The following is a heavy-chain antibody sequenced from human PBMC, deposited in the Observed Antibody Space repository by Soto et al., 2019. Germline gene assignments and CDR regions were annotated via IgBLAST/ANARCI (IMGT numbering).Heavy chain of an antibody. Sequence: QVQLVESGGGVVQPGRSLRLSCAASGFTFSSYGMHWVRQAPGKGLEWVAVISYDGSNKYYADSVKGRFTISRDNSKNTLYLQMNSLRAEDTAVYYCAKDEEDSSGYYSGFDYWGQGTLVTVSS. CDR1: GFTFSSYG. D-gene: IGHD3-22*01. CDR3: AKDEEDSSGYYSGFDY. J-gene: IGHJ4*02. CDR2: ISYDGSNK. V-gene: IGHV3-30*18.